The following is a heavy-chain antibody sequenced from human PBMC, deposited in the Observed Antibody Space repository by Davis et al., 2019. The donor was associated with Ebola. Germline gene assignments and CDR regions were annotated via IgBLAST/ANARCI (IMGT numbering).Heavy chain of an antibody. D-gene: IGHD3-22*01. Sequence: GESLKISCAASGFTFSSYAMSWVRQAPGKGLEWVSAISGSGGSTYYADSVKGRFTISRDNSKNTLYLQMNSLRAEDTAVYYCARNTMGSGSYYDSSGYYYFDYWGQGTLVTVSS. CDR3: ARNTMGSGSYYDSSGYYYFDY. CDR2: ISGSGGST. CDR1: GFTFSSYA. J-gene: IGHJ4*02. V-gene: IGHV3-23*01.